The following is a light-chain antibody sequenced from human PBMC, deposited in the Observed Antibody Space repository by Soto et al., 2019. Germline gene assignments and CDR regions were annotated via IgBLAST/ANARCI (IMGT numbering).Light chain of an antibody. V-gene: IGKV1-39*01. CDR2: GAS. CDR3: QQRYSTSIV. Sequence: DIQMTQSPSSLSASVGDRVTFTCQASQDISTYLNWYQQKPGKAPKLLIYGASTLQGGVPLGPSGSGPGEDMRVSLSSLHTEKCATDYCQQRYSTSIVFGHGTRLEIK. J-gene: IGKJ5*01. CDR1: QDISTY.